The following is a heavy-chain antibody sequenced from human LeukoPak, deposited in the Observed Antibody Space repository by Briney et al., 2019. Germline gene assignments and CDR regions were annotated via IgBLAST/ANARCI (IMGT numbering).Heavy chain of an antibody. V-gene: IGHV1-69*01. CDR2: IIPIFGTA. Sequence: SVKVSCKASGGTFSSYAISWVRQAPGQGLEWMGGIIPIFGTANYAQKFQGRVTITADESTSTAYMELSSLRSEDTAVYYCARARGYSGYDSYYFDYWGQGTLVTVSS. D-gene: IGHD5-12*01. CDR1: GGTFSSYA. J-gene: IGHJ4*02. CDR3: ARARGYSGYDSYYFDY.